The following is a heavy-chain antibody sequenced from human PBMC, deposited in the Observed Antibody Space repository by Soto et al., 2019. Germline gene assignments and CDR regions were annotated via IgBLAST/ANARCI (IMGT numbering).Heavy chain of an antibody. Sequence: SETLSLTXTVSGVSISGYYWSWIRQSPGKGLEWIGYIDFTGSTNYNPSLKSRVTISVDTSKNQFSLKLRSVTAADTALYYCARAYGYNSGWFPFDYWGQGTLVTVSS. CDR1: GVSISGYY. D-gene: IGHD6-19*01. CDR2: IDFTGST. J-gene: IGHJ4*02. V-gene: IGHV4-59*01. CDR3: ARAYGYNSGWFPFDY.